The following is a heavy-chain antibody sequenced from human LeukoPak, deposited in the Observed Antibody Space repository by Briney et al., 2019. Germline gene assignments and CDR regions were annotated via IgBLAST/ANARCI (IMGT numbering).Heavy chain of an antibody. CDR2: MNPNSGNT. CDR1: GHTFTSYD. V-gene: IGHV1-8*01. CDR3: ARDFDYVWGSSQYYFDY. J-gene: IGHJ4*02. Sequence: GASVKVSCKASGHTFTSYDINWVRQATGQGLEWMGWMNPNSGNTGYAQKFQGRVTMTRNTSISTAYMELSSLRSEDTAVYYCARDFDYVWGSSQYYFDYWGQGTLVTVSS. D-gene: IGHD3-16*01.